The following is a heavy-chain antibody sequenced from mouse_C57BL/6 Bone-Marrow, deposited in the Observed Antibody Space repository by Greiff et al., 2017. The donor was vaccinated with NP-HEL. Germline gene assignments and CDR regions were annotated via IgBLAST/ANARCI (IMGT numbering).Heavy chain of an antibody. Sequence: VQLQQSGAELVMPGASVKLSCKASGYTFTSYWMHWVKQRPGQGLEWIGEIDPSDSYTNYNQKFKGKSTLTVDKSSSTAYMQLSSLTSEDSAVYYCARGSYFDVWGTGTTVTVSS. V-gene: IGHV1-69*01. CDR1: GYTFTSYW. CDR2: IDPSDSYT. CDR3: ARGSYFDV. J-gene: IGHJ1*03.